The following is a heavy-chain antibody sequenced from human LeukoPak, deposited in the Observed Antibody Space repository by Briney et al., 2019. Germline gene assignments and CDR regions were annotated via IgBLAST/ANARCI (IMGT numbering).Heavy chain of an antibody. CDR1: GFTFSSYS. D-gene: IGHD3-9*01. Sequence: GGSLRLSCAASGFTFSSYSMNWVRQAPGKGLEWVSSISSSSSYIYYADSVKGRFTISRDNAKNSLYLQMNSLRAEDTAVYYCARGHSHLLLRYFDWLLPDYWGQGTLVTVSS. CDR3: ARGHSHLLLRYFDWLLPDY. V-gene: IGHV3-21*01. J-gene: IGHJ4*02. CDR2: ISSSSSYI.